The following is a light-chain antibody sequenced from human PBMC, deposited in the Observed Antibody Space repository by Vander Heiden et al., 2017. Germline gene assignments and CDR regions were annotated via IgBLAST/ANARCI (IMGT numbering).Light chain of an antibody. Sequence: IVMIQPPVSVPGTPGEPASISCRSSQSLLHSNGYNYLDWYLQKPGQSPQLLIYLSSNRDSGVPDRFSGSGSGTDFTLKISTVQAGDVWVHYCMQALQTPWTFGQGTKLEIK. CDR1: QSLLHSNGYNY. CDR2: LSS. CDR3: MQALQTPWT. V-gene: IGKV2-28*01. J-gene: IGKJ2*01.